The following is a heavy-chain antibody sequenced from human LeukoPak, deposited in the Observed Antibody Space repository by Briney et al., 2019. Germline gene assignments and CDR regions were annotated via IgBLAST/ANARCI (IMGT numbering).Heavy chain of an antibody. CDR3: AKDAGAANLFGWFDP. CDR1: GFTFSGYW. Sequence: GGSLRLSCAASGFTFSGYWMSWVRQAPGKGLEWVANIKKDGSEKYNVDSVKGRFTISRDNAKNSLYLQMNSLRAEDTALYYCAKDAGAANLFGWFDPWGQGTLVTVSS. D-gene: IGHD2-15*01. V-gene: IGHV3-7*03. CDR2: IKKDGSEK. J-gene: IGHJ5*02.